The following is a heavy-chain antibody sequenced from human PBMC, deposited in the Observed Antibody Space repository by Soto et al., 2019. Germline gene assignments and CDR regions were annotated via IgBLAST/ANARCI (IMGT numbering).Heavy chain of an antibody. V-gene: IGHV4-59*12. D-gene: IGHD3-10*01. Sequence: SETLSLTCSVSGGTIRSDYWSWIRQPPGKRLEWIGYIYYSGSTNYNPSLKSRVTISVDTSKNQVSLKLSSVTAADTAVYYCARVSGIYYYGMDVWGQGTTVTVSS. CDR1: GGTIRSDY. J-gene: IGHJ6*02. CDR3: ARVSGIYYYGMDV. CDR2: IYYSGST.